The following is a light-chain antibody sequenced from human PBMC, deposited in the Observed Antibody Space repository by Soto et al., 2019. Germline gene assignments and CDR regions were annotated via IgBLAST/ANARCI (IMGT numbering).Light chain of an antibody. Sequence: IQRTQSPSSLSASGGVRVTITCRASQGVSGYLLWYQQRQGRAPKLLSYAASNLLSGVPSRFSGSGSGANFTLTITSLQPEDFATYYCQQSYRTPHTFGQGTKLETK. CDR2: AAS. CDR1: QGVSGY. CDR3: QQSYRTPHT. J-gene: IGKJ2*01. V-gene: IGKV1-39*01.